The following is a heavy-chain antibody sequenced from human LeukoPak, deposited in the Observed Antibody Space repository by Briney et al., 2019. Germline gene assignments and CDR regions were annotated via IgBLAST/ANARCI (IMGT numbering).Heavy chain of an antibody. CDR1: GFTFSNAW. V-gene: IGHV3-15*01. CDR2: IKSKTEGGTT. CDR3: TTDQAVAFQSGSYPTFGIDY. D-gene: IGHD1-26*01. J-gene: IGHJ4*02. Sequence: GGSMRLSCAASGFTFSNAWMSWVSQPPGKGLEWVGRIKSKTEGGTTDYAAPVKGRFTNVRDDSKNTLYLQMNSRKTEDTAVYYCTTDQAVAFQSGSYPTFGIDYWGQGTLVTVSS.